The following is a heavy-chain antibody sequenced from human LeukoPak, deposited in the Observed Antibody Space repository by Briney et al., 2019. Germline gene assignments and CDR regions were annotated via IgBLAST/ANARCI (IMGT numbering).Heavy chain of an antibody. Sequence: GGSLRLSCAASGFTVSNDYMSWVRQAPGKGLEWVSVIGSGGDNTYYADSVRGRFTISRDTSKNTVFLYMNSLRAEDTAVYYCVRVGWDKTGYYHTELDYWGQGTLVTVSS. V-gene: IGHV3-53*01. CDR2: IGSGGDNT. CDR3: VRVGWDKTGYYHTELDY. CDR1: GFTVSNDY. J-gene: IGHJ4*02. D-gene: IGHD3-9*01.